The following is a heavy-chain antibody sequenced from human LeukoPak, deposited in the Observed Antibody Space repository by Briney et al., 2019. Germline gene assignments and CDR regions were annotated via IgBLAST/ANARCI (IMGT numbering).Heavy chain of an antibody. CDR3: ARGKAVAAVDAFDI. V-gene: IGHV3-48*03. Sequence: PGGSLRLSCAASGFTFSSYEMNWVRQAPGKGLEWVSYISSSGSTIYYADSVKGRFTISRDNAKNSLYLQMNSLRAEDTAVYYCARGKAVAAVDAFDIWGQGTMVTVSS. CDR2: ISSSGSTI. J-gene: IGHJ3*02. D-gene: IGHD6-19*01. CDR1: GFTFSSYE.